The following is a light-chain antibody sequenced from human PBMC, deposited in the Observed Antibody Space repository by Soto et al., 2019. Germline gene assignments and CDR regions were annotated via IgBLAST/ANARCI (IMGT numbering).Light chain of an antibody. J-gene: IGKJ4*01. CDR1: QSVTSSY. CDR3: QQYGYSAT. V-gene: IGKV3-20*01. CDR2: AAS. Sequence: EIVLTQSPGTLSLSPGERATLSCRASQSVTSSYLAWYQQKPGQAPRLLIYAASSRATGIPDRFSGSGARPHFTLTISILEPEDVVVYYWQQYGYSATFGGGTKVEIK.